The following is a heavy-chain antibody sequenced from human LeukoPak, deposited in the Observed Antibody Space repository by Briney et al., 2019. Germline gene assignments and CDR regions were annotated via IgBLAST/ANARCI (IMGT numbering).Heavy chain of an antibody. CDR2: IKEDGSEK. CDR3: ARGQYQLL. D-gene: IGHD2-2*01. V-gene: IGHV3-7*01. CDR1: GFTFSYYW. Sequence: GGSLRLSCAASGFTFSYYWMTWVRQAPGKGLEWVANIKEDGSEKNYVDSVKGRFTISRDNAKNSLYLQMNSLRAEDTAVYYCARGQYQLLWGQGTLVTVSS. J-gene: IGHJ1*01.